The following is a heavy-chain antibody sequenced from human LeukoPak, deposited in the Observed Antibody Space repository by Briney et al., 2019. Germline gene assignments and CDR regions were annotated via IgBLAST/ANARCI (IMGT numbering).Heavy chain of an antibody. CDR1: GYTFTSYD. V-gene: IGHV1-8*01. CDR3: AREIAAAGKTFFDY. Sequence: ASVKVSCKASGYTFTSYDINWVRQATGQGLEWMGWMNPNSGNTGYAQKFQGRVTMTRNTSISTAYMELSSLRSDDTAVYYCAREIAAAGKTFFDYWGQGTLVTVSS. J-gene: IGHJ4*02. D-gene: IGHD6-13*01. CDR2: MNPNSGNT.